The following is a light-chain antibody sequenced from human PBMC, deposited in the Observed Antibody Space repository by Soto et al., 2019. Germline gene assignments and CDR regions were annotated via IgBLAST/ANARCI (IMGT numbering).Light chain of an antibody. CDR1: QSVSSN. J-gene: IGKJ1*01. CDR3: LQYNKWPPWT. CDR2: GAS. Sequence: EIVMTQSPATLSVSPGERATLSCRASQSVSSNLAWYQQKPGQAPRLLIYGASIRATGIPARFSGSGSGTECTLTLSSLQSADIAVYYCLQYNKWPPWTFGQGTKVEIK. V-gene: IGKV3-15*01.